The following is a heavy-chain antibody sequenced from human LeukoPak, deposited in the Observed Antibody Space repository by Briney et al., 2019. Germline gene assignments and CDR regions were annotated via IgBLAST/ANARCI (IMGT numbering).Heavy chain of an antibody. CDR3: ARAYFDVAATLVGY. CDR1: GYTFTGYY. J-gene: IGHJ4*02. V-gene: IGHV1-2*02. Sequence: ASVKVSCKASGYTFTGYYMHWVRQAPGQGLEWMGWINPNSGGTNYAQKFQGRVTMTRDTSISTAYMELSRLRSDDTAVYYCARAYFDVAATLVGYWGQGTLVTVSS. CDR2: INPNSGGT. D-gene: IGHD2-15*01.